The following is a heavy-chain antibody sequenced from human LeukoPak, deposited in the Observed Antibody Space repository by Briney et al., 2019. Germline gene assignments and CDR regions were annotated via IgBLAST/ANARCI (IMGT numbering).Heavy chain of an antibody. CDR2: LSGSDDST. J-gene: IGHJ4*02. CDR3: ARELAGYSSGWLGY. Sequence: LPGGSLRLSCEGSGFTFSTSDMNWVRQAPGKGLEWISGLSGSDDSTYYADSVVGRFTISRDNAKNSLYLQMNSLRAEDTAVYYCARELAGYSSGWLGYWGQGTLVTVSS. CDR1: GFTFSTSD. V-gene: IGHV3-23*01. D-gene: IGHD6-19*01.